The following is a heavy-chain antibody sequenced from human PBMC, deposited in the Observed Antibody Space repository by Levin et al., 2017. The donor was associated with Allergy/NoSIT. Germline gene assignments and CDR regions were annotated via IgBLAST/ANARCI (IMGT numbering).Heavy chain of an antibody. V-gene: IGHV5-51*01. CDR3: ARRDSDGSNSFDY. CDR1: GYSFTSYW. D-gene: IGHD4-23*01. J-gene: IGHJ4*02. CDR2: IFPSDSDT. Sequence: GGSLRLSCQASGYSFTSYWFGWVRQRPGKGLEWMGLIFPSDSDTRVSPSFQGQIIMSVDKSISTAYLQWSSLKASDSATYYCARRDSDGSNSFDYWGQGTLVTVSS.